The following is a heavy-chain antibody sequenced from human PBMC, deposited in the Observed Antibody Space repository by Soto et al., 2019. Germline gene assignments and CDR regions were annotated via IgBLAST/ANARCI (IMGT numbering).Heavy chain of an antibody. J-gene: IGHJ3*02. V-gene: IGHV3-9*01. D-gene: IGHD2-15*01. CDR2: ISWNSGSI. Sequence: GGSLRLSCAASGFTFDDYAMHWVRQAPGKGLEWVSGISWNSGSIGYADSVKGRFTISRDNAKNSLYLQMNSLRAEDTALYYCAKDSNCSGGSCYDAFDIWGQGTMVTVSS. CDR3: AKDSNCSGGSCYDAFDI. CDR1: GFTFDDYA.